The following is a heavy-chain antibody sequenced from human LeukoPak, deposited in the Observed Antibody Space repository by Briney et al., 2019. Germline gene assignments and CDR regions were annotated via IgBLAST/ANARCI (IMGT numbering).Heavy chain of an antibody. Sequence: PGGSLRLSCTASESTFDHAMHWVRQTPGKGLEWVSGIGWNSARTGYADSVKGRFTISRDNVKNSLYLQVSSLRAEDTAVYYCVRDGREGFDIWGHGTLVIVSS. D-gene: IGHD5-24*01. J-gene: IGHJ3*02. CDR2: IGWNSART. V-gene: IGHV3-9*01. CDR1: ESTFDHA. CDR3: VRDGREGFDI.